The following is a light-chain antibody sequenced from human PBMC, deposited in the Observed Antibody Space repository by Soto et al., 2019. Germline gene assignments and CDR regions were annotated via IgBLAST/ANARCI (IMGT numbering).Light chain of an antibody. CDR2: GAS. CDR1: QSVSRSY. Sequence: IVLTQSPGTLSFSPGERVTLSCRASQSVSRSYLAWYQQKPGQAPRLLIYGASRSASGIPDRFSGSGSGTDFTLTISRLEPEDFAMYYCQQYGSSPLTFGGGTNVDIK. CDR3: QQYGSSPLT. V-gene: IGKV3-20*01. J-gene: IGKJ4*01.